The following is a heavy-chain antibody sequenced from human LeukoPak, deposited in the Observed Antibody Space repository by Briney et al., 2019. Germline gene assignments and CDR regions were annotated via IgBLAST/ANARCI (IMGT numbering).Heavy chain of an antibody. CDR2: ISSSSSYI. V-gene: IGHV3-21*04. D-gene: IGHD3-22*01. J-gene: IGHJ4*02. Sequence: GGSLRLSCAASGFTFSSYSMNWVRQAPGKGLEWVSSISSSSSYIYYADSVRGRFTISRDNAKNSLYLQMNSLRAEDTAVYYCATAYYYDNSGHTAKPLFDYWGQGTLVTVSS. CDR1: GFTFSSYS. CDR3: ATAYYYDNSGHTAKPLFDY.